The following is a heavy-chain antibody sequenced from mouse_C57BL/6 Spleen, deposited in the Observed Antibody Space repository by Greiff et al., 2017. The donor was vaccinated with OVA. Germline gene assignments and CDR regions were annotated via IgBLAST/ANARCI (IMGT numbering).Heavy chain of an antibody. V-gene: IGHV1-64*01. D-gene: IGHD2-4*01. CDR2: IHPNSGST. CDR3: ARYDYDSDFDY. Sequence: VQLQQPGAELVKPGASVKLSCKASGYTFTSYWMHWVKQRPGQGLEWIGMIHPNSGSTNYNEKFKSKATLTVDKSSSTAYMQLSSLTSEDSAVYYCARYDYDSDFDYWGQGTTLTVSS. CDR1: GYTFTSYW. J-gene: IGHJ2*01.